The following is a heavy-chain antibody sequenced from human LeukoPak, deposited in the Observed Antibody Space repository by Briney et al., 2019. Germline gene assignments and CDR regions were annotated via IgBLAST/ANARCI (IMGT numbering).Heavy chain of an antibody. D-gene: IGHD3-16*02. CDR2: ISHDGSSK. J-gene: IGHJ4*02. CDR1: GFIFSSYA. Sequence: GGSLRLSCAASGFIFSSYAIHWVRQPPGKGLEWVAVISHDGSSKYYAESVKGRFTISRENSKNTLYLQMNSLRAEDTAVYYCARDPKETSYDYVWGSYRSYYFDYWGQGTLVTVSS. CDR3: ARDPKETSYDYVWGSYRSYYFDY. V-gene: IGHV3-30-3*01.